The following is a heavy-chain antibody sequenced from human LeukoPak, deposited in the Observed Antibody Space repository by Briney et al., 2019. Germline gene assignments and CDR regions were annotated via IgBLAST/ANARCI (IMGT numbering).Heavy chain of an antibody. D-gene: IGHD6-13*01. Sequence: QPGGSLRLSCAASGFTFSSDWMIWVRQAPGKGLEWVANIKPDEGEKYYVDSVKGRFTVSRDNAKNSLYLQMNSLRAEDTALYYCARDGAAAGTSGSFDYWGQGTLVTVSS. J-gene: IGHJ4*02. CDR1: GFTFSSDW. CDR3: ARDGAAAGTSGSFDY. CDR2: IKPDEGEK. V-gene: IGHV3-7*03.